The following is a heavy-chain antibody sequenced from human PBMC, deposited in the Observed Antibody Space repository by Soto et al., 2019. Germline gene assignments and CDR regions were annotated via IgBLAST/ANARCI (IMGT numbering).Heavy chain of an antibody. CDR3: AREETAWPLAYGLDV. CDR2: ISGSGGST. CDR1: GFTFSSYA. J-gene: IGHJ6*02. D-gene: IGHD2-21*02. V-gene: IGHV3-23*01. Sequence: PGGSLRLSCAASGFTFSSYAMSWVRQAPGKGLEWVSAISGSGGSTYYADSVKGRFTISRDNSKNTLYLQMSSLRAEDTAVYYCAREETAWPLAYGLDVWGQGTTVTVSS.